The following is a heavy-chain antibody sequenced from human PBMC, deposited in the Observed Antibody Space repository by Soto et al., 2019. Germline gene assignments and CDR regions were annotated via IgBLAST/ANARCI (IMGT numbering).Heavy chain of an antibody. J-gene: IGHJ4*02. CDR2: IDPSDSYT. Sequence: GESLKNSCKGSGYSFTSYWISWVRQMPGKGLEWRGKIDPSDSYTNYSPSFQGHVTISAYKAISTAYLQWSSLKASDTDMYYCARLSGTNGQVDYWGQGTLVTVSS. D-gene: IGHD1-26*01. V-gene: IGHV5-10-1*01. CDR3: ARLSGTNGQVDY. CDR1: GYSFTSYW.